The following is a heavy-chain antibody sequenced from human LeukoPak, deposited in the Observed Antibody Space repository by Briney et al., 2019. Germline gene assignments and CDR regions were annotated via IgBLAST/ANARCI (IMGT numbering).Heavy chain of an antibody. D-gene: IGHD3-22*01. CDR3: ARHRDYYDT. V-gene: IGHV4-59*08. J-gene: IGHJ4*01. Sequence: SETLSLTCTVSGGSISSYFWSWIRQPPEKGLEWIGSIYYSGSTNYNPSLKSRVTISVDTSKNQISLNLTSVTAADTAVYFCARHRDYYDTWGHGTLVTVSS. CDR1: GGSISSYF. CDR2: IYYSGST.